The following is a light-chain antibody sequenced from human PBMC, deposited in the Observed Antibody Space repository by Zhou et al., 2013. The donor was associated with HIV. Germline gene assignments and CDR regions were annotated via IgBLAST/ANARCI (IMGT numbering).Light chain of an antibody. J-gene: IGKJ1*01. CDR2: AAS. V-gene: IGKV1-5*01. Sequence: DIQMTQSPSTLSASMGVRVTITCRASQSISSWLAWYHQQPGKAPNLLIYAASSLQSGVPSRFSGNGSGTDFTLTISSLQPDDSATYYCQQYNSYSKTFGQGTKVEIK. CDR1: QSISSW. CDR3: QQYNSYSKT.